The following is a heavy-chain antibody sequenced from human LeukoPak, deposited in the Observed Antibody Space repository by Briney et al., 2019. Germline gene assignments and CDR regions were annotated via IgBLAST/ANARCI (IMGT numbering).Heavy chain of an antibody. Sequence: GGSLRLSCAVSGFTFSDNWMSWVRQAPGKGLEWVAVIWYDGSNKYYADSVKGRFTISRDNSKNTLYLQMNSLRAEDTAVYYCARDHDSSSWLTRAFDYWGQGTLVTVSS. J-gene: IGHJ4*02. V-gene: IGHV3-33*08. CDR3: ARDHDSSSWLTRAFDY. CDR2: IWYDGSNK. CDR1: GFTFSDNW. D-gene: IGHD6-13*01.